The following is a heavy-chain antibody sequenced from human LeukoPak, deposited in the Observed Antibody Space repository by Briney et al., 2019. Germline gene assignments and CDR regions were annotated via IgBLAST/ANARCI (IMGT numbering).Heavy chain of an antibody. J-gene: IGHJ4*02. D-gene: IGHD6-25*01. V-gene: IGHV4-59*01. Sequence: SETLSLTCTVSGDSLNSYYWSWIRQPPGEGLQWIGYIFYSGSSNYNASLRSRVAISVDTSKNQFSLKLTSVTAADTAVYYCAGRAARFFDYWGQGTLVTVSS. CDR3: AGRAARFFDY. CDR2: IFYSGSS. CDR1: GDSLNSYY.